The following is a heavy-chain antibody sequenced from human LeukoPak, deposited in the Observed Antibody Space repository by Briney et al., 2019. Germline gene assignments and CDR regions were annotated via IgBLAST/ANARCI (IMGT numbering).Heavy chain of an antibody. J-gene: IGHJ6*02. Sequence: GGSLRLSCAASGFTFSSYWMHWVRQAPGKGLEWVSGTSGSGDSTFYADPVKGRFTISRDNSKNTLYLQMNSLRAEDTAVYYCAKYLSAKGPPYALEVWGQGTTVTVSS. CDR2: TSGSGDST. V-gene: IGHV3-23*01. CDR3: AKYLSAKGPPYALEV. CDR1: GFTFSSYW.